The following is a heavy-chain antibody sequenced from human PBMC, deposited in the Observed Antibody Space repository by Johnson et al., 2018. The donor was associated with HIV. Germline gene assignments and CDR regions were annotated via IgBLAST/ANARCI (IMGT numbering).Heavy chain of an antibody. V-gene: IGHV3-30*03. CDR2: ISFDGNLK. Sequence: QVQLVESGGGVVQPGKSLTLSCAVSGLSFSNYGIHWVRQAPGKGPEWVAVISFDGNLKKYADSVKGRFTISRDNSKNTLYLQMNSLRAEDTAVYFCARQTLRAFDIWGQGTMVTVSS. CDR1: GLSFSNYG. J-gene: IGHJ3*02. CDR3: ARQTLRAFDI.